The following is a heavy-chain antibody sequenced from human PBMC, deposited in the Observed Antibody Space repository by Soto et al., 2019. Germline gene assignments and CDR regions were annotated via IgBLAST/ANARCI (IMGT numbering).Heavy chain of an antibody. CDR2: ISYDGSNK. J-gene: IGHJ6*02. CDR1: GFSFSSYY. Sequence: GGSLRLSXTDSGFSFSSYYLHWVRQTPGKGLEWVAVISYDGSNKYYADSVEGRFTVSRDSPKNTLFLQMNSLKPEDTAVYYCARAPPRGIAAPGTWGSGMDVWGQGTTVTVSS. CDR3: ARAPPRGIAAPGTWGSGMDV. D-gene: IGHD6-13*01. V-gene: IGHV3-30-3*01.